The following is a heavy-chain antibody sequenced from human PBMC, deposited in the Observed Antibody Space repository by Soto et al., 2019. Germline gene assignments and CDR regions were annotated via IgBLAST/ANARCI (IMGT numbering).Heavy chain of an antibody. CDR1: GFTFSSYG. J-gene: IGHJ4*02. D-gene: IGHD3-22*01. V-gene: IGHV3-33*01. CDR2: IRYERSNK. CDR3: AREYYYDSRGYYSSFDY. Sequence: GGSLRLSCAASGFTFSSYGMRWVRQAPGKGLEWVAVIRYERSNKYYADSVKGRFTISRDNSKNTLYLQMNSLRAEDTAVYYCAREYYYDSRGYYSSFDYWGQGTLVTVSS.